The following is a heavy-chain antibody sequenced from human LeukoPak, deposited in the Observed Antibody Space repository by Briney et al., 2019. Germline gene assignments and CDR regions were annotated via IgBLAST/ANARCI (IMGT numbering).Heavy chain of an antibody. CDR3: AREYLGYFDWYNADDAFDI. Sequence: GGSLRLSCAASGFTFSSYWMHWVRQAPGKGLVWVSRINGDGSSATYADSVKGRFTISRDNAKNTLYLQMNRLRAEDTAVYYCAREYLGYFDWYNADDAFDIWGQGTMVTVSS. V-gene: IGHV3-74*01. J-gene: IGHJ3*02. CDR1: GFTFSSYW. CDR2: INGDGSSA. D-gene: IGHD3-9*01.